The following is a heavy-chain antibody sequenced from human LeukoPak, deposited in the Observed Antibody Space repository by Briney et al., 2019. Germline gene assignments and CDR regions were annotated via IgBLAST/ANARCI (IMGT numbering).Heavy chain of an antibody. CDR1: GYTFTSYF. CDR3: ARDASCSGGNCYAWFDP. CDR2: IHPSGGSA. D-gene: IGHD2-15*01. Sequence: GAAVKVSFKASGYTFTSYFMHWVRQAPGQGLEWMGVIHPSGGSASYAQNFQGRVTMTRDTSTSTVYMELSSLRSEDTAVYYCARDASCSGGNCYAWFDPWGQGTLVTVSS. J-gene: IGHJ5*01. V-gene: IGHV1-46*01.